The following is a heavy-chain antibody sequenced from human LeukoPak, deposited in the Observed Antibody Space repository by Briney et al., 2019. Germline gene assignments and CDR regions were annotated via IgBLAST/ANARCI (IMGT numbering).Heavy chain of an antibody. CDR2: IYYSGST. J-gene: IGHJ4*02. CDR3: AGERLWFGVPAQFDY. D-gene: IGHD3-10*01. V-gene: IGHV4-59*01. CDR1: GGSISSYY. Sequence: SETLSLTCTVSGGSISSYYWSWIRQPPGKGLEWIGYIYYSGSTNYNPSLKSRVTISVDTSKNQFSLKLSSVTAADTAVYYCAGERLWFGVPAQFDYWGQGTLVTVSS.